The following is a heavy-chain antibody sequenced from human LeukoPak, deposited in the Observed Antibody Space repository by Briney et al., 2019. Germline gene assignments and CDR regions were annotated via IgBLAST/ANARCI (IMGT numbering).Heavy chain of an antibody. CDR1: GFTFSSYS. CDR2: ISSSSSYI. CDR3: ARDGSQAWLSDFDY. V-gene: IGHV3-21*01. D-gene: IGHD3-22*01. Sequence: GGSLRLSCAASGFTFSSYSMNWVRQAPGKGLEWVSSISSSSSYIYYADSVKGRFTISRDNAKNSLYLQMNSLRAEDTAVYYCARDGSQAWLSDFDYWGQGTLVTVSS. J-gene: IGHJ4*02.